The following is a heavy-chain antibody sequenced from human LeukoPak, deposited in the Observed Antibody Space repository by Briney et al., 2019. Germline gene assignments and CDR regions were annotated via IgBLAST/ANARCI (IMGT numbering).Heavy chain of an antibody. CDR2: IYPGDSDT. CDR1: GYSFTSYW. V-gene: IGHV5-51*01. CDR3: ASSDEGYSYGSGFDP. D-gene: IGHD5-18*01. Sequence: GESLKISCKGSGYSFTSYWIGWVRQMPGKGLEWMGIIYPGDSDTRYSPSFQGQVTISADKSISTAYLQWSSLKASDTAMYYCASSDEGYSYGSGFDPWGQGTLVTVSS. J-gene: IGHJ5*02.